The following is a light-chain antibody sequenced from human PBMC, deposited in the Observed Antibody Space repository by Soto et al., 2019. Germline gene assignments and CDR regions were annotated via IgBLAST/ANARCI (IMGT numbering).Light chain of an antibody. CDR3: SSYTTSYVYV. CDR2: GVK. V-gene: IGLV2-14*01. Sequence: QSALTQPASVSGSPGQSITISCTGSGGDIGAYDYVWWYQQHPGKAPKLIIYGVKNRPSGVSNRFTASKSAFTASLTISVLQTEDAADYYCSSYTTSYVYVFGPGTKLTVL. CDR1: GGDIGAYDY. J-gene: IGLJ1*01.